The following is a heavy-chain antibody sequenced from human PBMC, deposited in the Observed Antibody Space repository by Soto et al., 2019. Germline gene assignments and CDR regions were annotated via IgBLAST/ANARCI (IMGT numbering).Heavy chain of an antibody. Sequence: QLQLQESGPGLVKPSETLSLTCTVSGDSISSYYWSWIRQPPGKGLEWIGYISYTGSTIYNPSLESRATISLDTSKNQVSLSLSSVTVADTAMYYCASVGELPVWFDPWGRGTLVTVSS. CDR1: GDSISSYY. J-gene: IGHJ5*02. CDR2: ISYTGST. D-gene: IGHD3-10*01. V-gene: IGHV4-59*13. CDR3: ASVGELPVWFDP.